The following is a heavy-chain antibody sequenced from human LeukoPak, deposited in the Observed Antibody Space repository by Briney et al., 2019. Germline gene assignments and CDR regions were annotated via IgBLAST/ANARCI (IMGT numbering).Heavy chain of an antibody. J-gene: IGHJ4*02. D-gene: IGHD6-6*01. V-gene: IGHV1-46*01. CDR3: ARTAARRFDY. CDR2: INPTGGST. CDR1: GYTFTSYY. Sequence: ASVKVSCKASGYTFTSYYMHWVRQAPGQGLEWMGIINPTGGSTTYAQKFQGRVTMTRDTSTSTVYMELSSLRSDDTAVYYCARTAARRFDYWGQGTLVTVAS.